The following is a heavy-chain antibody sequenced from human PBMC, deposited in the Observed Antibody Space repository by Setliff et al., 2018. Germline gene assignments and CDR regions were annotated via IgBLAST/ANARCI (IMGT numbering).Heavy chain of an antibody. CDR2: ISAYNGNT. Sequence: GAPVKVSCKASGYTFTNYGVSWVRQAPGQGLEWMGWISAYNGNTNYAQKFQGRVTMTSDTSISTAYMELGRLRSDDTAVYFCARDGGGDSDAFDIWGQGTMVTVSS. CDR3: ARDGGGDSDAFDI. V-gene: IGHV1-18*01. D-gene: IGHD3-16*01. J-gene: IGHJ3*02. CDR1: GYTFTNYG.